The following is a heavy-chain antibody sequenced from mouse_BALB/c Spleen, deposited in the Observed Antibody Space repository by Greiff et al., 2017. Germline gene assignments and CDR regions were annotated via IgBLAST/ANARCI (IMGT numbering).Heavy chain of an antibody. CDR3: ARRGAMDY. J-gene: IGHJ4*01. CDR1: GYSITSYYA. CDR2: ISYSGST. V-gene: IGHV3-2*02. Sequence: DVQLQESGPGLVKPSQSLSLTCTVTGYSITSYYAWNWIRQFPGNKLECMGYISYSGSTSYNPPLKSRISITQDTSKNQFFLQLNSVTTEDTATYYGARRGAMDYWVQGTSVTVSS.